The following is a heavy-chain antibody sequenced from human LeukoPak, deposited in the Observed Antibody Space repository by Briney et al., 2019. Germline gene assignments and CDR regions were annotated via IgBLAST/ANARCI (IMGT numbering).Heavy chain of an antibody. D-gene: IGHD3-22*01. Sequence: SGGSLRLSCSGSGFTFSSYAMHWVRQAPGKGLEWVAVISYDGSNKYYADSVKGRFTISRDNSKNTLYLQMNSLRAEDTAVYYCARGCYYDSSGYEYYFDYWGQGTLVTVSS. J-gene: IGHJ4*02. CDR2: ISYDGSNK. V-gene: IGHV3-30*01. CDR3: ARGCYYDSSGYEYYFDY. CDR1: GFTFSSYA.